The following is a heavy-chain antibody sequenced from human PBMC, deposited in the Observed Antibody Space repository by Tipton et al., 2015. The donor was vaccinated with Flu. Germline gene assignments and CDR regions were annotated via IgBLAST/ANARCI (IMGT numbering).Heavy chain of an antibody. CDR3: ARRMGDSSGSLWDS. CDR2: INAYNGNA. V-gene: IGHV1-18*01. J-gene: IGHJ4*02. D-gene: IGHD3-22*01. CDR1: GYTFTNFG. Sequence: QSGPEVKKPGTSVKVSCRASGYTFTNFGISWVRQAPGQGLEWMGWINAYNGNADYGQKVKGRVTMTTDTSTSTAYMELRSLRFDDTDVYYCARRMGDSSGSLWDSWGQGTPVTVSS.